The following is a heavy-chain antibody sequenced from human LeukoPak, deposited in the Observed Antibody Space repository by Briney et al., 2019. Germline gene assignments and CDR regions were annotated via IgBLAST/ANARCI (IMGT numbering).Heavy chain of an antibody. Sequence: PSETLSLTCAVYGGSFSDYYWSWIRQPPGKGLEWIGEINHSGSTNYNPSLKSRVTISVDTSKNQFSLNLYSVTAADTAVYYCATYIAAAGLYYFDYWGQGTLVTVSS. D-gene: IGHD6-13*01. CDR2: INHSGST. J-gene: IGHJ4*02. CDR1: GGSFSDYY. CDR3: ATYIAAAGLYYFDY. V-gene: IGHV4-34*01.